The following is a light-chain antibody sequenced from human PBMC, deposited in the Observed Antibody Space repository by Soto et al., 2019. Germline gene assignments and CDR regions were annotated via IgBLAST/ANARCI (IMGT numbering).Light chain of an antibody. CDR3: QQYYSSPTWT. J-gene: IGKJ1*01. CDR1: QSIFYSSNNKNY. CDR2: WAS. V-gene: IGKV4-1*01. Sequence: DIVMTQSPDSLAVSLGERATINCKSSQSIFYSSNNKNYLAWYQQKPGQPPKLLIFWASTRESGVPDRFSGSGSGTDFTLTISSLQAEDVAVYYCQQYYSSPTWTFGQGIKVEIK.